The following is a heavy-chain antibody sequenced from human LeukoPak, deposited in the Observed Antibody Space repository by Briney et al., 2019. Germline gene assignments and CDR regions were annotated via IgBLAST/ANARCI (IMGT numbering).Heavy chain of an antibody. CDR1: GYTFTSYY. V-gene: IGHV1-18*04. CDR3: ARDSTEWLPPKDYYYYGMDV. Sequence: GASVKVSCKASGYTFTSYYMHWVRRAPGQGLEWMGWISAYNGNTNYAQKLQGRVTMTTDTSASTAYMELRSLRSDDTAVYYCARDSTEWLPPKDYYYYGMDVWGQGTTVTVSS. J-gene: IGHJ6*02. D-gene: IGHD5-12*01. CDR2: ISAYNGNT.